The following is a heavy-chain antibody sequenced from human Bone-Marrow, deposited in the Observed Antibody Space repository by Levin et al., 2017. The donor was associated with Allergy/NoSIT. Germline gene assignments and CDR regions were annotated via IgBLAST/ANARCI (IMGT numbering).Heavy chain of an antibody. CDR3: ARGHFPYYYYGMDV. Sequence: SETLSLTCTVSGGSIRSYYWSWIRQSAGKGLEWIGRFSSSGSTKYNPSLYGRVSISGDTSKNELSLELTSATAADTAIYYCARGHFPYYYYGMDVWGQGTTVVVSS. J-gene: IGHJ6*02. CDR1: GGSIRSYY. CDR2: FSSSGST. V-gene: IGHV4-4*07.